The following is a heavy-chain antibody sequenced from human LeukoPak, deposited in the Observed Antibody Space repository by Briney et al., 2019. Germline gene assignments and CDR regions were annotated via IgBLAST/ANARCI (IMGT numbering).Heavy chain of an antibody. CDR1: TYNFGSFG. CDR2: INPSSGGT. CDR3: AADSSGWSDDSLDI. Sequence: ASVKVSCKASTYNFGSFGINWVRQAPGQGLEWMGWINPSSGGTNYAQKFQGRVTMTRDTSTSTAYMDLSSLRSDDTAVYYCAADSSGWSDDSLDIWGQGTLVTVSS. J-gene: IGHJ3*02. D-gene: IGHD6-19*01. V-gene: IGHV1-2*02.